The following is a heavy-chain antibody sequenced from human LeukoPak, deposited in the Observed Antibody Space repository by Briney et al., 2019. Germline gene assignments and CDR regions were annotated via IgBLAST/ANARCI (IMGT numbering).Heavy chain of an antibody. V-gene: IGHV1-18*01. J-gene: IGHJ6*02. CDR3: ARDSDSGSYAGYGHYYYYGMDV. CDR1: GYTFTSYG. D-gene: IGHD1-26*01. Sequence: ASVKVPCKASGYTFTSYGISWVRQAPGQGLEWMGWISAYNGNTNYAQKLQGRVTMTTDTSTSTAYMELRSLRSDDTAVYYCARDSDSGSYAGYGHYYYYGMDVWGQGTTVTVSS. CDR2: ISAYNGNT.